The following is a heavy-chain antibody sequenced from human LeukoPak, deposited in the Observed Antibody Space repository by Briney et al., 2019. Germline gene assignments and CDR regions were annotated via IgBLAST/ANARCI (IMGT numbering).Heavy chain of an antibody. CDR2: ISAYNGDT. CDR3: ARLGRYHLFSYMDV. D-gene: IGHD1-26*01. Sequence: ASVKVSCKASGFTFTAYGINWMRQAPGQGLEWMGWISAYNGDTKYAQKVQGRVSMTTDTSTNTAYMEARSLRADDTAVYYCARLGRYHLFSYMDVWGKGTTVTVSS. CDR1: GFTFTAYG. J-gene: IGHJ6*03. V-gene: IGHV1-18*01.